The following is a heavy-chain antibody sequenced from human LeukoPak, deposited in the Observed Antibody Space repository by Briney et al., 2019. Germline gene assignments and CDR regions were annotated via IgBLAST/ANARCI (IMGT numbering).Heavy chain of an antibody. J-gene: IGHJ3*02. CDR1: GGSISSGSYY. CDR3: ARGEAPGLGAFDT. CDR2: IYTSGST. D-gene: IGHD3-16*01. Sequence: SQTLSLTCTVSGGSISSGSYYWSWIRQPAGKGLEWIGRIYTSGSTNYNPSLKSRVTISVDTSKNQFSLKLSSVTAADTAVYYCARGEAPGLGAFDTWAKGQWSPSLQ. V-gene: IGHV4-61*02.